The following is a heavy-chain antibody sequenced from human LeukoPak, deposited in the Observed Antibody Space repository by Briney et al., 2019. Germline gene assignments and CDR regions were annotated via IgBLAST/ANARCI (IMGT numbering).Heavy chain of an antibody. V-gene: IGHV1-2*02. J-gene: IGHJ3*02. CDR1: GYTFTGYY. CDR3: ARGRPHCSSTSCFVDI. Sequence: ASVKVSCKASGYTFTGYYIHWVRQAPGQGLEWMGWINTNSGGTNYAQKFQGRVTMTRDTSISTAYMELSRLRSDDTAVYYCARGRPHCSSTSCFVDIWGQGTMVTVSS. CDR2: INTNSGGT. D-gene: IGHD2-2*01.